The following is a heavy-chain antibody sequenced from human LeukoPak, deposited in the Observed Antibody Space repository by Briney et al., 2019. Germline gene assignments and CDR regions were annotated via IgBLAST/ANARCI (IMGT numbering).Heavy chain of an antibody. D-gene: IGHD3-10*01. Sequence: SETLSLNCTVSGGSISSSSYYWGWIRQPPGKGLEWIGSIYYSGSTYYNPSLKSRVTISVDTSKNQFSLKLSSVTAADTAVYYCARQWYYYGSGSCSWFDPWGQGTPVTVSS. CDR1: GGSISSSSYY. CDR3: ARQWYYYGSGSCSWFDP. J-gene: IGHJ5*02. CDR2: IYYSGST. V-gene: IGHV4-39*01.